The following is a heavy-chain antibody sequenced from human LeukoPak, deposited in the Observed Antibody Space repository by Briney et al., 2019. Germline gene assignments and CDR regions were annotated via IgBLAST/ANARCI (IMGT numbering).Heavy chain of an antibody. V-gene: IGHV3-7*01. CDR1: GFTFNTYW. CDR2: VKQDGSDK. D-gene: IGHD2-2*01. Sequence: PGGSLRLSCAASGFTFNTYWMTWVRQAPGKGLEWVANVKQDGSDKYYVDSVKGRFTISRDNAKNSLYLQMNSLRAEDTAVYYCARVGPSSTSWADAFDIWGQGTMVTVSS. J-gene: IGHJ3*02. CDR3: ARVGPSSTSWADAFDI.